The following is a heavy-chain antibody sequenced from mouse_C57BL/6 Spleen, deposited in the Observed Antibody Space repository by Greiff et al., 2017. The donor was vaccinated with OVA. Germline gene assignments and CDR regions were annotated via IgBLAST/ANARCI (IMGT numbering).Heavy chain of an antibody. J-gene: IGHJ1*03. Sequence: DVKLVESEGGLVQPGSSMKLSCTASGFTFSDYYMAWVRQVPEKGLEWVANINYDGSSTYYLDSLKSRFIISRDNAKNILYLQMSSLKSEDTATYYCAREGSSYYFDVWGTGTTVTVSS. CDR3: AREGSSYYFDV. CDR1: GFTFSDYY. CDR2: INYDGSST. D-gene: IGHD1-1*01. V-gene: IGHV5-16*01.